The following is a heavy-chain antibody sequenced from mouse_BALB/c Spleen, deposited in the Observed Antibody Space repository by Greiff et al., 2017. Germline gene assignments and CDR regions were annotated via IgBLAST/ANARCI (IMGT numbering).Heavy chain of an antibody. D-gene: IGHD2-10*02. J-gene: IGHJ4*01. CDR2: ISTYYGDA. CDR1: GYTFTDYA. Sequence: LQESGAELVRPGVSVKISCKGSGYTFTDYAMHWVKQSHAKSLEWIGVISTYYGDASYNQKFKGKATMTVDKSSSTAYMELARLTSEDSAIYYCARSKYGNSYAMDYWGQGTSVTVSS. CDR3: ARSKYGNSYAMDY. V-gene: IGHV1S137*01.